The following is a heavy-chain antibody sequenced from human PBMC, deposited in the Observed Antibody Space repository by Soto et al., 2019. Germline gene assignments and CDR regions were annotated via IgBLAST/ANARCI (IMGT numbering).Heavy chain of an antibody. J-gene: IGHJ4*02. CDR3: ARYAPRITIFGVVIIGGGAFDY. D-gene: IGHD3-3*01. CDR1: GGSVSSGGYY. CDR2: IYYSGST. Sequence: SETLSLTCTVSGGSVSSGGYYWSWIRQHPGKGLEWIGYIYYSGSTYYNPSLKSRVTISVDTSKNQFSLKLSSVTAADTAVYYCARYAPRITIFGVVIIGGGAFDYWGQGTLVTVSS. V-gene: IGHV4-31*03.